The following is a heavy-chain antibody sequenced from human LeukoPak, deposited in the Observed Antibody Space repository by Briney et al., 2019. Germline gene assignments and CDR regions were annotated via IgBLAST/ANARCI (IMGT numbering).Heavy chain of an antibody. V-gene: IGHV1-69*13. CDR3: ASGAQWLVQDSWFDP. CDR1: GGTFSSYA. D-gene: IGHD6-19*01. Sequence: SVTVSCTASGGTFSSYAISWVRQAPGQGLEWMGGIIPIFGTANYAQKFQGRVTITADESTSTAYMELSSLRSEDTAVYYCASGAQWLVQDSWFDPWGQGTLVTVSS. J-gene: IGHJ5*02. CDR2: IIPIFGTA.